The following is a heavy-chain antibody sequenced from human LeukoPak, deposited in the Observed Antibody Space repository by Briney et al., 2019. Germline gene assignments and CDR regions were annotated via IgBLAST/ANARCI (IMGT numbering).Heavy chain of an antibody. Sequence: GGSLRLSRAASGFTFSDYYMSWMRQAPGKSLEWFSYISSSGSTIYYADSVKGRFTISRDNAKNSLYLQMNSLRAEDTAVYYCARDISLRGYSGYDPGGDFDYWGQGTLVTVSS. V-gene: IGHV3-11*01. CDR2: ISSSGSTI. J-gene: IGHJ4*02. CDR1: GFTFSDYY. CDR3: ARDISLRGYSGYDPGGDFDY. D-gene: IGHD5-12*01.